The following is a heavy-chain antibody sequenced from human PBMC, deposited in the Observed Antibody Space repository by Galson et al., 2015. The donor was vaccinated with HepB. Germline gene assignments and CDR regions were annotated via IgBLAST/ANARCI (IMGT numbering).Heavy chain of an antibody. CDR2: INPSGGST. Sequence: SVKVSCKASGYTFTSYYMHWVRQAPGQGLEWMGIINPSGGSTSYAQKFQGRVTMTRDTSTSTVYMELSSLRSEDTAVYYCARGTGSSWPYYYYYGMDVWGQGTTVTVSS. V-gene: IGHV1-46*03. J-gene: IGHJ6*02. D-gene: IGHD6-13*01. CDR1: GYTFTSYY. CDR3: ARGTGSSWPYYYYYGMDV.